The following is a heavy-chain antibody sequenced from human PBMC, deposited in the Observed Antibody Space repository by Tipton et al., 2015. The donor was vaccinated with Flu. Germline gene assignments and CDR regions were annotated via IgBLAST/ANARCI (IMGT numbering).Heavy chain of an antibody. CDR1: GYTFTGHY. V-gene: IGHV1-2*06. J-gene: IGHJ4*02. CDR2: ISPNSGGT. Sequence: QLVPSGAEVKKPGASVTVSCKASGYTFTGHYIHWVRQVPGQGLEWMGRISPNSGGTRDAQRFQGRVTMTRDTSISTAYMELNRLGFDDTAVYYCAREVVRARGSCCCGDCYPDSWGQGTLVTVFS. D-gene: IGHD2-21*02. CDR3: AREVVRARGSCCCGDCYPDS.